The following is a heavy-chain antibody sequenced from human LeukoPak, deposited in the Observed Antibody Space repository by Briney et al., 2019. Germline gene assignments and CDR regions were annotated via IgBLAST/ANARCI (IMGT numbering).Heavy chain of an antibody. V-gene: IGHV4-59*01. CDR3: ARGPYSYDSSGAFDI. D-gene: IGHD3-22*01. J-gene: IGHJ3*02. CDR1: GGSISTYY. Sequence: SETLSLTCTVSGGSISTYYWSWIRQPPGKGLEWIGYIFYSGSTNHNPSLKSRVTISVDTSKNQFSLKLSSVTAADTAVYFCARGPYSYDSSGAFDIWGQGTMVTVSS. CDR2: IFYSGST.